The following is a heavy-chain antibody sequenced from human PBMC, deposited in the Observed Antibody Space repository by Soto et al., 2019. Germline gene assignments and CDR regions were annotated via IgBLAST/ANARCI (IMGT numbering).Heavy chain of an antibody. CDR1: GFTFSSYW. CDR2: IKQDGSEI. J-gene: IGHJ4*02. D-gene: IGHD2-2*01. Sequence: EVQLVESGGGLVQSGGSLRLSCAASGFTFSSYWMSWVRQGPGKGPEWVANIKQDGSEIYYVDSVKDRFTISRDNAKSSLYLQMTSLRAEDTAVYHCAKSLSAIPGDSWGQGTLVTVSS. CDR3: AKSLSAIPGDS. V-gene: IGHV3-7*05.